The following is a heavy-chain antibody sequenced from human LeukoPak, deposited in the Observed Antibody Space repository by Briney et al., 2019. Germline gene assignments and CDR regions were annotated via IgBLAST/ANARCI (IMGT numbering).Heavy chain of an antibody. V-gene: IGHV4-59*01. D-gene: IGHD3-10*01. CDR1: GGSFEHYF. CDR3: ASHRRSHGSEY. Sequence: SETLSLTCTVSGGSFEHYFWSWIRQPPGKGLEWIGHVYYSGSTDYSPSLKSRLTISADTSKNQFSLKLSSVTAADTAVYYCASHRRSHGSEYWGQGTLVTVSS. J-gene: IGHJ4*02. CDR2: VYYSGST.